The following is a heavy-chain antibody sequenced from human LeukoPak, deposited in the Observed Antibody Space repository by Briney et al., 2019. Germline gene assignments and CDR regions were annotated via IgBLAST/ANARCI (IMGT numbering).Heavy chain of an antibody. CDR2: ISAYNGNT. V-gene: IGHV1-18*04. CDR3: ARDLPTVTTLFDY. CDR1: GYTFTSYG. J-gene: IGHJ4*02. D-gene: IGHD4-11*01. Sequence: ASVQVSCKASGYTFTSYGISWVRQAPGQGLEWMGWISAYNGNTNYAQKLQGRFTMTTDTSTSTGYMELRSLRSDDTAVYYCARDLPTVTTLFDYWGRGTLVTVSS.